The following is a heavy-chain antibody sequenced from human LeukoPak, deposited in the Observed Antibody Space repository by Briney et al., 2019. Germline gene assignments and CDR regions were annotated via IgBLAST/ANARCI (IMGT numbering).Heavy chain of an antibody. CDR2: IHYGGTT. V-gene: IGHV4-39*02. CDR1: VGSICSGCHY. Sequence: PSETLSLTCIVAVGSICSGCHYWNWIRQPPGKGLQWIGSIHYGGTTHYNPSLQSRVTISADTSKNQFALDLRSVTAADTAVYYCTRDMGDIVSDFWGQGTLVTVSS. D-gene: IGHD2-21*02. J-gene: IGHJ4*02. CDR3: TRDMGDIVSDF.